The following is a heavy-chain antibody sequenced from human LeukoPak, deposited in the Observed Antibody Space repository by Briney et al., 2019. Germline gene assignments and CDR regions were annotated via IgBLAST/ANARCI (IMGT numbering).Heavy chain of an antibody. CDR1: GFTFSSYW. CDR2: IKQDGSEK. V-gene: IGHV3-7*03. D-gene: IGHD3-3*01. CDR3: VVPSGYYFDY. J-gene: IGHJ4*02. Sequence: AGGSLRLSCAASGFTFSSYWMSWVRQAPGKGLKWVANIKQDGSEKYYVDSVKGRFTISRDNAKNSLYLQMNSLRAEDTAVYYCVVPSGYYFDYWGQGTLVTVSS.